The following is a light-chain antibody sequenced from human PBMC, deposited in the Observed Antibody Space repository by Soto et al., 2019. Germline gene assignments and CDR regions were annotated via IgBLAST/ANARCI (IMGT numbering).Light chain of an antibody. V-gene: IGLV2-23*01. Sequence: QSVLTQPASVSGSPGQSITISCTGTSSDVGSYNLASWYQQHPGKAPKLMIYEGSKRPSGVSNRFSGSKSGNTASLTISGLQAEDEADYYCCSYAGSHYVFGTGTKVT. CDR2: EGS. J-gene: IGLJ1*01. CDR1: SSDVGSYNL. CDR3: CSYAGSHYV.